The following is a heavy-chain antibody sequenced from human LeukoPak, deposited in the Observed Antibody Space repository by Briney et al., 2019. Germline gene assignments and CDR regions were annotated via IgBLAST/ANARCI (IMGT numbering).Heavy chain of an antibody. CDR3: ARDSGERGSGSYLIAY. CDR2: INPNSGGT. J-gene: IGHJ4*02. V-gene: IGHV1-2*02. CDR1: GYTFTGYY. D-gene: IGHD3-10*01. Sequence: ASVKVSCKASGYTFTGYYMHWVRQAPGQGLERMGWINPNSGGTNYAQKFQGRVTMTRDTSISTAYMELSWLRSDDTAVYYCARDSGERGSGSYLIAYWGQGTLVTVSS.